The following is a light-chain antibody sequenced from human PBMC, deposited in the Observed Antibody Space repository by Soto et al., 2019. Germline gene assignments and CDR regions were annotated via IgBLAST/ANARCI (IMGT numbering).Light chain of an antibody. Sequence: EIVLTHSPGTLSLSPGERATLSFSASQSVSSYLAWYQQKPGQAPRLLIYWASTRESGVPDRFSGSGSGTDFTLTISSLQAEDVAVYYCQQYYSTPQITFGQGTRLEIK. CDR1: QSVSSY. V-gene: IGKV3-15*01. CDR2: WAS. CDR3: QQYYSTPQIT. J-gene: IGKJ5*01.